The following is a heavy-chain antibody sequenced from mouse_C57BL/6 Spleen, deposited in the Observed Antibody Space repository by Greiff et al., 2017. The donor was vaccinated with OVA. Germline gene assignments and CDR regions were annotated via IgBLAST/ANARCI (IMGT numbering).Heavy chain of an antibody. CDR1: GYTFTDYE. J-gene: IGHJ3*01. D-gene: IGHD2-12*01. V-gene: IGHV1-15*01. CDR3: TFSYYSGYPWFAY. CDR2: IDPETGGT. Sequence: QVQLQQSGAELVRPGASVTLSCKASGYTFTDYEMHWVKQTPVHGLEWIGAIDPETGGTAYNQKFKGKAILTADKSSSTAYMELRSLTSEDSAVYYCTFSYYSGYPWFAYWGQGTLVTVSA.